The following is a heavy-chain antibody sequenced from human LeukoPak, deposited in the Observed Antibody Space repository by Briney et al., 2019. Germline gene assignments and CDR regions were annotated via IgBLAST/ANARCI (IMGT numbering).Heavy chain of an antibody. Sequence: ASVKVSCTASGYTFTTYEIHWVRQAPGQGLEWMGWINTNTGNPTYAQGFTGRFVFSLDTSVSTAYLQISSLKAEDTAVYYCAREIFTYYGSGSYYYYYVDVWGKGTTVTVSS. CDR2: INTNTGNP. D-gene: IGHD3-10*01. CDR3: AREIFTYYGSGSYYYYYVDV. J-gene: IGHJ6*03. CDR1: GYTFTTYE. V-gene: IGHV7-4-1*02.